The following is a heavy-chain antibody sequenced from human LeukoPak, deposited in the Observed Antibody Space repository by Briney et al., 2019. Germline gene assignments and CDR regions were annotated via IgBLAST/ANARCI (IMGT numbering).Heavy chain of an antibody. CDR1: GFSFSSYN. D-gene: IGHD1-26*01. CDR2: ITSSSTYT. Sequence: GGSLRLSCAASGFSFSSYNMNWVRQTPGKGLEWVSSITSSSTYTFYADSVKGRFTISRDNARNSLYLQMNSLRAEDTAVYYCARNQYSGTYGADFYSMDVWGKGTTVTISS. J-gene: IGHJ6*03. CDR3: ARNQYSGTYGADFYSMDV. V-gene: IGHV3-21*01.